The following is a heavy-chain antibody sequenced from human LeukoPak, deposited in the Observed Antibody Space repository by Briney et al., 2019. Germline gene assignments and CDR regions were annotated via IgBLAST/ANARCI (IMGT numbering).Heavy chain of an antibody. V-gene: IGHV4-61*02. D-gene: IGHD6-19*01. CDR1: GGSISSGSYY. J-gene: IGHJ3*02. CDR3: ARVPLRRYSSGWYAFDI. CDR2: IYTSGST. Sequence: SETLSLTCTVSGGSISSGSYYWSWIRQPAGKGLEWIGRIYTSGSTNYNPSLKSLVTISVDTSKNQFSLKLSSVTAADTAVYYCARVPLRRYSSGWYAFDIWGQGTMVTVSS.